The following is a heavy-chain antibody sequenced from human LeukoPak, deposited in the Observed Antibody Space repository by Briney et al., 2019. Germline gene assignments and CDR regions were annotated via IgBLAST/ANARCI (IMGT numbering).Heavy chain of an antibody. J-gene: IGHJ6*02. Sequence: PGGSLRLSCAASGFTFSSYWMHWVRQAPGKGLVWVSRINSDGSSTSYADSVKGRFTISRDNSKNTLYLQMDSLRAEDTAVYYCAKDSSTSNPYYGLDVWGQGTTVTVSS. V-gene: IGHV3-74*01. CDR2: INSDGSST. D-gene: IGHD4-11*01. CDR3: AKDSSTSNPYYGLDV. CDR1: GFTFSSYW.